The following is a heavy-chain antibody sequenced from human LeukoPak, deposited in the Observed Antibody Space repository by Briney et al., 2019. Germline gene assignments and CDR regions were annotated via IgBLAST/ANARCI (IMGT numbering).Heavy chain of an antibody. CDR2: INHSGST. J-gene: IGHJ4*02. V-gene: IGHV4-34*01. D-gene: IGHD1-1*01. Sequence: PSETLSLTCAVYGGSFSGYYWSWIRQPPGKGLEWIGEINHSGSTNYNPSLKSRVTMSVDTSKNQFSLKLSSVTAADTAVYYCAREVPGWNDAGVIDYWGQGTLVTVSS. CDR3: AREVPGWNDAGVIDY. CDR1: GGSFSGYY.